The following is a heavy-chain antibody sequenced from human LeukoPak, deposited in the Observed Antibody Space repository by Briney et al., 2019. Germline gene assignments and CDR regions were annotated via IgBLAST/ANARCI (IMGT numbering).Heavy chain of an antibody. D-gene: IGHD3-10*01. CDR1: GFTFSSYG. V-gene: IGHV3-30*02. CDR3: ARSPGSGSYYNAIDY. J-gene: IGHJ4*02. CDR2: IRYDGSNK. Sequence: PGGSLRLSCAASGFTFSSYGMHWVRQAPGKGLEWVAFIRYDGSNKYYADSVKGRFTISRDNSKNTLYLQMNSLRAEDTAVYYCARSPGSGSYYNAIDYWGQGTLVTVSS.